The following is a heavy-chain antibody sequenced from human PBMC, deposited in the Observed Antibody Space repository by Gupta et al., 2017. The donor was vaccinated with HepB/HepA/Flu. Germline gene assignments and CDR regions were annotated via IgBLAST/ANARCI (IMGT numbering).Heavy chain of an antibody. D-gene: IGHD3-3*01. J-gene: IGHJ6*03. Sequence: EVQLLESGGGLVQPGGSLRLSCAASGFTFRNNAIGWVRQAPGKGLEWVSGIGGDVRAHYADSVKGRFTISRDNSKNTLYLQMNSLRAEDTAVYYCAKDLYFWSAMDVWGEGITVTVSS. CDR2: IGGDVRA. CDR3: AKDLYFWSAMDV. V-gene: IGHV3-23*01. CDR1: GFTFRNNA.